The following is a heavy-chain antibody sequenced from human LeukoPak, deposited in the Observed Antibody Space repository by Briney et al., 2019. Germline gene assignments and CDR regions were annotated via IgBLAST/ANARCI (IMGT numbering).Heavy chain of an antibody. CDR2: IWYDGSNK. Sequence: PGGSLRLSCAASGFIFKTYAMHWVRQAPGKGLEWVTMIWYDGSNKYYGDSVKGRFTISRDNSKNTVYLQMNSLRAEDTAVYYCAKYNWNYSYFDYWGQGTLVTVSS. J-gene: IGHJ4*02. CDR1: GFIFKTYA. V-gene: IGHV3-33*06. CDR3: AKYNWNYSYFDY. D-gene: IGHD1-7*01.